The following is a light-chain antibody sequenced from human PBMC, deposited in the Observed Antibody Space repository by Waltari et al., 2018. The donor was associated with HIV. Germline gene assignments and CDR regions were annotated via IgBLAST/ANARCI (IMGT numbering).Light chain of an antibody. CDR3: QQYFLTPFT. Sequence: DIVMPHSPDSLALSLGERATFNCTSSQSVLASSANQHYLAWYQQRPGQPPTLLIYLASSRESGVPDRFSGSGSGTDFALTISSLQAEDGAVYYCQQYFLTPFTFGGGTKVEIK. V-gene: IGKV4-1*01. CDR2: LAS. CDR1: QSVLASSANQHY. J-gene: IGKJ4*01.